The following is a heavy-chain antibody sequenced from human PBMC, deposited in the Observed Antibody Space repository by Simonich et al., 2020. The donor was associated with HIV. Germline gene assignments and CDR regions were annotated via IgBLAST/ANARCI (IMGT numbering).Heavy chain of an antibody. Sequence: QVQLQQWGAGLLKPSETLSLTCAVYGGSFSGYYWSWIRQHPGKGLEWIGEINHSGSTNYNPSLKSRVTISVDTSKNQFSLKLSSVTAADMAVYYCARGFYQRLYYFDYWGQGTLVTVSS. J-gene: IGHJ4*02. D-gene: IGHD2-2*01. CDR1: GGSFSGYY. CDR2: INHSGST. CDR3: ARGFYQRLYYFDY. V-gene: IGHV4-34*01.